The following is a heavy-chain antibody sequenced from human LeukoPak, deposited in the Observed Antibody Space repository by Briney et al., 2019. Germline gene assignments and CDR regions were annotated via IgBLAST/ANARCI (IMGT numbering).Heavy chain of an antibody. D-gene: IGHD5-18*01. J-gene: IGHJ4*02. CDR1: GFKFRDYA. Sequence: GGSLRLSCAASGFKFRDYAMSWVRQAPGKGLEGVSIVEKTGGRAYYADSVKGRFTVSRDNSKNTLYLQMNSLRAEDTALYYCAKQQGALIQQWYFDYWGQGTLVTVSS. CDR2: VEKTGGRA. V-gene: IGHV3-23*01. CDR3: AKQQGALIQQWYFDY.